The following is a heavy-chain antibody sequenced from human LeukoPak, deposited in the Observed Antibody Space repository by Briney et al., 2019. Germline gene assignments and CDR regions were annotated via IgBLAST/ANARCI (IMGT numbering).Heavy chain of an antibody. Sequence: ASVKVSCKASGGTFSSYAISWVRQAPGRGLEWMGGIIPIFGTANYAQKFQGRVTITTDESTSTAYVELSSLRSEDTAVYYCAREGHGGNSHRPWDYWGQGTLVTVSS. V-gene: IGHV1-69*05. CDR1: GGTFSSYA. J-gene: IGHJ4*02. CDR2: IIPIFGTA. CDR3: AREGHGGNSHRPWDY. D-gene: IGHD4-23*01.